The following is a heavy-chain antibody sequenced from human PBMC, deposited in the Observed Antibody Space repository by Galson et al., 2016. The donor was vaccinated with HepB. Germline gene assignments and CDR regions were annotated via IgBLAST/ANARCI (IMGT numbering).Heavy chain of an antibody. CDR2: INHSGGRT. D-gene: IGHD5-24*01. J-gene: IGHJ4*02. CDR3: AKDRWTGQHLPHGFDY. CDR1: EFTFTSYA. V-gene: IGHV3-23*01. Sequence: SLRLSCAASEFTFTSYAMSWVRQAPGKGLEWVSSINHSGGRTHYADSVKGRFTISRDNSKNTLFLQMNSLRAEDTALYHFAKDRWTGQHLPHGFDYWGQGTLVTVSS.